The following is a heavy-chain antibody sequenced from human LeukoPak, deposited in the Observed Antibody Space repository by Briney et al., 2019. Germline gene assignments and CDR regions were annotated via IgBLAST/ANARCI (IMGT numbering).Heavy chain of an antibody. D-gene: IGHD6-6*01. CDR3: ARDISPQLVVDN. CDR2: IKQDANEK. Sequence: GGSLRLSCAASGFTFPRHWMSWVRQAPGKGLEWVANIKQDANEKNYVDSVKGRFTISRDNAKNSLSLQMNSLRAEDTAVYYCARDISPQLVVDNWGQGTLVTVSS. CDR1: GFTFPRHW. V-gene: IGHV3-7*03. J-gene: IGHJ4*02.